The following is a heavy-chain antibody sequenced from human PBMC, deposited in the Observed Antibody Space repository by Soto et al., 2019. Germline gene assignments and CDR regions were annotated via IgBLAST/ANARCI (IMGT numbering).Heavy chain of an antibody. CDR1: GFTFSSYA. Sequence: GGSRRLSCAPSGFTFSSYAMSWVRQAPGKGLEWVSAISGSGGSTYYADSVKGRFTISRANSKSALYLQMNRRRTEDTAVYYCAKLGIVVVPAATDYWGQGTLVTVSS. CDR2: ISGSGGST. CDR3: AKLGIVVVPAATDY. D-gene: IGHD2-2*01. V-gene: IGHV3-23*01. J-gene: IGHJ4*02.